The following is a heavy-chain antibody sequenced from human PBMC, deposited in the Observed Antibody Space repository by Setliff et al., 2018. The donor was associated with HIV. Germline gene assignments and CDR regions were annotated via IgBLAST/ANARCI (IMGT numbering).Heavy chain of an antibody. Sequence: TLSLTCTVSGGSISSYYWSWIRQPPGKGQEWIARIDWDADRFYTTSLKTRLTISKDTSKNQVVLTMTNMDPVDTATYYCAREIAAPQGFDYWGQGTLVTVSS. J-gene: IGHJ4*02. CDR1: GGSISSYY. CDR3: AREIAAPQGFDY. V-gene: IGHV2-70*16. CDR2: IDWDADR. D-gene: IGHD6-25*01.